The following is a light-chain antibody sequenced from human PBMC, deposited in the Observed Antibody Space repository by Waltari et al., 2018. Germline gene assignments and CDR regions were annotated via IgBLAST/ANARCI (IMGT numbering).Light chain of an antibody. CDR2: DAA. V-gene: IGKV3-11*01. J-gene: IGKJ4*01. Sequence: EIVLTQSPATLSLSPGERATLSCRASQSVSSYFAWYQQKPGQAPRLLISDAANRATGIPARFSGSGSGTDFTLTISSLEPEDFAVYYCQQRSNWPPGLTFGGGTK. CDR3: QQRSNWPPGLT. CDR1: QSVSSY.